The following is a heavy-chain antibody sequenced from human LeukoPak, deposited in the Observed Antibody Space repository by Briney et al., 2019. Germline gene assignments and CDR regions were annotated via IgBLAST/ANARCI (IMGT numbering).Heavy chain of an antibody. V-gene: IGHV1-18*01. D-gene: IGHD2-2*01. CDR3: ARDFSSSNPICFY. Sequence: EASVKVSCKASGGTFNNYAISWVRQAPGQGLEWMGWISGYNGNTNYAQKLQGRVTMTTDTSTSTAYMELRSLRSDDTAVYYCARDFSSSNPICFYWGQGTLVTVSS. J-gene: IGHJ4*02. CDR2: ISGYNGNT. CDR1: GGTFNNYA.